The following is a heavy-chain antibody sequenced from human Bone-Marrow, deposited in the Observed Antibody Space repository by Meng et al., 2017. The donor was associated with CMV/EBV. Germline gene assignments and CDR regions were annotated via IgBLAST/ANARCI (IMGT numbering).Heavy chain of an antibody. Sequence: SVKVSCKASGGTFSSYAISWVRQAPGQGLEWMGGIIPIFGTANYAQKFQGRVTITTDESTSTAYMELSSLRSEDTAVYYCARGTWDGYNLDYYYYGMDVWGQGTTVTGSS. D-gene: IGHD5-24*01. V-gene: IGHV1-69*05. CDR1: GGTFSSYA. CDR3: ARGTWDGYNLDYYYYGMDV. CDR2: IIPIFGTA. J-gene: IGHJ6*01.